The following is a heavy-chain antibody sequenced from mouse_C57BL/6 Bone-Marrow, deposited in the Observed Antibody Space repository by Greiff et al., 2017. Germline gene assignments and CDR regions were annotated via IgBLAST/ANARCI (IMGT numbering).Heavy chain of an antibody. D-gene: IGHD1-1*01. CDR1: GYTFTSYW. CDR3: ARDDYGISYWYFDV. V-gene: IGHV1-69*01. CDR2: IDPSDSYT. Sequence: VQLQQPGAELVMPGASVKLSCKASGYTFTSYWMHWVKQRPGQGLEWIGEIDPSDSYTNYNQKFKGKSTLTVDKSSSTAYMQLSSLTSEDSSVYYCARDDYGISYWYFDVWGTGTTVTVAS. J-gene: IGHJ1*03.